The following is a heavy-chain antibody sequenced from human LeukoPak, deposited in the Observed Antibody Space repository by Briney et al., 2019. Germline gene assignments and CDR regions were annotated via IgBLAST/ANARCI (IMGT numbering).Heavy chain of an antibody. CDR2: IKQDGNEK. V-gene: IGHV3-7*01. D-gene: IGHD6-13*01. CDR1: GFTFRTYW. J-gene: IGHJ4*02. CDR3: AAGIGDY. Sequence: GGSLRLSCAASGFTFRTYWMSWVRQAPGKGLEWVANIKQDGNEKYYVDSVKGRFTISRDNAKNSLDLQMNSLRAEDTAVYYCAAGIGDYWGQGTLVTVSS.